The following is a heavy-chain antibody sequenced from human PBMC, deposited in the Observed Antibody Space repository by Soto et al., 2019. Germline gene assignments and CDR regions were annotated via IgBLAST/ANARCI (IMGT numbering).Heavy chain of an antibody. Sequence: PGGSLRLSCAASGFTFSSYAMSWVRQAPGKGLEWVSAISGSGGSTYYADSVKGRFTISRDNSKNTLYLQMNSLRAEDTAVYYCATASGSVVPAAHAALSWDDYYSYYGMDVWGQGTTVTVYS. CDR2: ISGSGGST. CDR1: GFTFSSYA. CDR3: ATASGSVVPAAHAALSWDDYYSYYGMDV. V-gene: IGHV3-23*01. D-gene: IGHD2-2*01. J-gene: IGHJ6*02.